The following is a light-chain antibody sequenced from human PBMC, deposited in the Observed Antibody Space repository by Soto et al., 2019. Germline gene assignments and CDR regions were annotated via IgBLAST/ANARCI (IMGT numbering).Light chain of an antibody. J-gene: IGKJ2*01. Sequence: DIRMTQSPSSLSASVGDRVTITYRASQNISSYLNWYQQKPGKAPKLLIYPASSLQSGVPSRFSGSGSGTDFTLTISSLQPEDLATYYCQQSHSIPYTFGQGTKLEI. CDR1: QNISSY. CDR2: PAS. V-gene: IGKV1-39*01. CDR3: QQSHSIPYT.